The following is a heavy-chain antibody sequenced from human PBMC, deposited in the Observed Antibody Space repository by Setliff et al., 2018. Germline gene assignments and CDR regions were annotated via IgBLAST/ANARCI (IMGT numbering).Heavy chain of an antibody. Sequence: KVSCKASGGTFSSYAISWVRQAPGQGLEWMGGIIPIFGTANYAQKLQGRVTMTTDTSTSTAYMELRSLRSDDTAVYYCARGAYDSYYFDYWGQGTLVTVS. J-gene: IGHJ4*02. D-gene: IGHD3-16*01. CDR3: ARGAYDSYYFDY. V-gene: IGHV1-69*05. CDR2: IIPIFGTA. CDR1: GGTFSSYA.